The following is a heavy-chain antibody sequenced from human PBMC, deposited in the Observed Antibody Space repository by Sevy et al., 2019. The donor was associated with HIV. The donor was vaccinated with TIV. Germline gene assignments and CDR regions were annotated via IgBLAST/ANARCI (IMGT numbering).Heavy chain of an antibody. CDR3: AREEQQLRAFDI. CDR2: ISSSSGYI. CDR1: GFTFSSYS. Sequence: GGSLRLSCAASGFTFSSYSMNWVRQAPGKGLEWVSSISSSSGYIYYADSVKGRFTISRDNAKNSLYLQMNSLRAEDTAVYYCAREEQQLRAFDIWGQGTMVTVSS. V-gene: IGHV3-21*01. D-gene: IGHD6-13*01. J-gene: IGHJ3*02.